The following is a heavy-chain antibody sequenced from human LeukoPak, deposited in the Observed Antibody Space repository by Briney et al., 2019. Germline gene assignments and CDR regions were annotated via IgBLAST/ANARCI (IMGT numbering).Heavy chain of an antibody. V-gene: IGHV4-38-2*02. D-gene: IGHD3-10*01. Sequence: SETLSLTCTVSGYSISSGYYWGWIRQPPGKGLEWIGSIYHSGSTYYNPSLKSRVTISVDTSKNQFSLKLSSVTAADTAVYYCASAVTMVRGRVDYWGQGTLVTVSS. CDR3: ASAVTMVRGRVDY. CDR2: IYHSGST. J-gene: IGHJ4*02. CDR1: GYSISSGYY.